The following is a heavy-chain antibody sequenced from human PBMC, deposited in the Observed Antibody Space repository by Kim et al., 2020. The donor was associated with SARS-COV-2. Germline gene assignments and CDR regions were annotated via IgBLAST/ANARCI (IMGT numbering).Heavy chain of an antibody. J-gene: IGHJ5*02. CDR2: INSDGSRT. V-gene: IGHV3-74*01. CDR1: GFTFSSYW. CDR3: ARGLAQACSGGSCSPTSHNWFDP. Sequence: GGSLRLSCAASGFTFSSYWMHWVRQAPGKGLVWVSGINSDGSRTTYADSVKGRFTITRDNAKNTLYLQMNRLRAEDTAVYYCARGLAQACSGGSCSPTSHNWFDPWGQGTLGTVSS. D-gene: IGHD2-15*01.